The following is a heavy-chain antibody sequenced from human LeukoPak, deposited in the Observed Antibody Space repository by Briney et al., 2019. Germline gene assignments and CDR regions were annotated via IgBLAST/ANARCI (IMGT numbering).Heavy chain of an antibody. Sequence: PGRSLRLPCAASGFTFSSYGMHGVREAPGKGLEGVAVIWYEGSNKYYADSVKGRFTISRDNSKNTLYLQMNSLRAEDTAVYYCARAKDGYFDYWGQGTLVTVSS. CDR1: GFTFSSYG. J-gene: IGHJ4*02. CDR3: ARAKDGYFDY. CDR2: IWYEGSNK. V-gene: IGHV3-33*01. D-gene: IGHD5-24*01.